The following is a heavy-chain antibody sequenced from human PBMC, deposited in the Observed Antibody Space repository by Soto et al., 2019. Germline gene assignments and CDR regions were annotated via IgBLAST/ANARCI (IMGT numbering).Heavy chain of an antibody. V-gene: IGHV4-31*03. D-gene: IGHD2-15*01. CDR1: GGSISSGGHY. CDR3: ARDHCSGGSCYLNWFDP. CDR2: IYYSGST. Sequence: SETLSLTCTVSGGSISSGGHYWSWIRQHPGKGLEWIGYIYYSGSTYYNPSLKSRVTISVDTSKNQFSLKLSSVTAADTAVYYCARDHCSGGSCYLNWFDPWGQGTLVTVSS. J-gene: IGHJ5*02.